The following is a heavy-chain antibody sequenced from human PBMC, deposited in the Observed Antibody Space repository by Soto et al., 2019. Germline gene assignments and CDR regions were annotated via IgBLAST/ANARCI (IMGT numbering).Heavy chain of an antibody. CDR1: GGSISSSSYY. D-gene: IGHD6-13*01. V-gene: IGHV4-39*01. CDR3: ARGAQQLQLPIYYYYGMDV. Sequence: QLQLQESGPGLVKPSETLSLTCTVSGGSISSSSYYWGWIRQPPGKGLEWIGSIYYSGSTYYNPSLKSRVTISVDTSKNQFSLKLSSVTAADTAVYYCARGAQQLQLPIYYYYGMDVWGQGTTVTVSS. CDR2: IYYSGST. J-gene: IGHJ6*02.